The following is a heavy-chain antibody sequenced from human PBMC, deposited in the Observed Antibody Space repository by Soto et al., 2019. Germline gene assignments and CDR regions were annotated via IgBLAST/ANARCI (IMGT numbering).Heavy chain of an antibody. J-gene: IGHJ2*01. CDR2: ISWNSGSI. CDR1: GFTFDDYA. D-gene: IGHD6-19*01. V-gene: IGHV3-9*01. Sequence: EVQLVESGGGLVQPGRSLRVSCAASGFTFDDYAMHWVRQAPGKGLEWVSGISWNSGSIGYADSVKGRFTISRDNAKNSLYLQMNSLRAEDTALYYCAKGLAVAGVDWYFDLWGRGTLVTVS. CDR3: AKGLAVAGVDWYFDL.